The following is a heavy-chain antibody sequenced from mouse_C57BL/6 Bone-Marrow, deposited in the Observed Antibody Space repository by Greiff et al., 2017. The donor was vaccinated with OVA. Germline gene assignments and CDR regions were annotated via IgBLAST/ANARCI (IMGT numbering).Heavy chain of an antibody. J-gene: IGHJ3*01. CDR1: GFNIKDDY. Sequence: EVKLQESGAELVRPGASVKLSCTASGFNIKDDYMHWVKQRPEQGLEWIGWIDPENGDTEYASKFQGKATITADTSSNTAYLQLSSLPSEDTAVYYCTTGTFAYWGQGTLVTVSA. CDR3: TTGTFAY. D-gene: IGHD3-3*01. V-gene: IGHV14-4*01. CDR2: IDPENGDT.